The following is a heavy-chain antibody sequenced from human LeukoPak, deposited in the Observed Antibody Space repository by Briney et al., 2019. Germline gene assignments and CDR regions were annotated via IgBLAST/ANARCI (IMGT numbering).Heavy chain of an antibody. J-gene: IGHJ4*02. Sequence: GGSLRLSCAASGFTLSDSIIHWVHQASGKGLEWVGRIRSKTNNYATAYAASVNGRFTISRDDSKNTAYLQMNTLKTEDTAVYYCTRQDCSGGPCSFVDYWGQGTLVTVSS. CDR1: GFTLSDSI. D-gene: IGHD2-15*01. V-gene: IGHV3-73*01. CDR3: TRQDCSGGPCSFVDY. CDR2: IRSKTNNYAT.